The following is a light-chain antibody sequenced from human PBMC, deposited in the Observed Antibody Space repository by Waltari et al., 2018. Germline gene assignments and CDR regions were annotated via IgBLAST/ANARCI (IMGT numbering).Light chain of an antibody. Sequence: QSALTQPRSVSGSPGQSVTISCTGTSSDVGGYNYVSWYQQHPGKAPKLMIYDVSKRPSGVPYRFPGSKSGNTASLTISGLQAEDEADYYCCSYAGSYTFVVFGGGTKLTVL. J-gene: IGLJ2*01. CDR2: DVS. CDR3: CSYAGSYTFVV. CDR1: SSDVGGYNY. V-gene: IGLV2-11*01.